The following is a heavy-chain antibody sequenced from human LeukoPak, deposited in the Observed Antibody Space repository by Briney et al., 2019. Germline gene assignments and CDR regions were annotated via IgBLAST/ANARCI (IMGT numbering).Heavy chain of an antibody. CDR3: ARDVDIVVVTALAS. Sequence: ASVKVSCKASGYTFTDYYVHWVRQAPGQGLEWMGWIDPNGGGTNYPQKLQDRVVLTRDTSISTAYMELSSLRSDDTAVYFCARDVDIVVVTALASWGQGTLVTVSS. CDR2: IDPNGGGT. CDR1: GYTFTDYY. J-gene: IGHJ5*02. D-gene: IGHD2-21*02. V-gene: IGHV1-2*02.